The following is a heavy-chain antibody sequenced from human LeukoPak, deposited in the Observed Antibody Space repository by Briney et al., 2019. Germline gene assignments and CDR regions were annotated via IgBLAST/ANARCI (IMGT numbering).Heavy chain of an antibody. CDR1: GYTFTAYY. Sequence: ASVKVSCKASGYTFTAYYIHWVRQAPGQGLEWMGWINPRSGDTNYAQNFQGRVTMTRDTSMGTAYMELSRLSSDDTAVYYCARDERLGVRNRKFCLDVWGKGTTVTVSS. CDR2: INPRSGDT. CDR3: ARDERLGVRNRKFCLDV. V-gene: IGHV1-2*02. J-gene: IGHJ6*04. D-gene: IGHD1-14*01.